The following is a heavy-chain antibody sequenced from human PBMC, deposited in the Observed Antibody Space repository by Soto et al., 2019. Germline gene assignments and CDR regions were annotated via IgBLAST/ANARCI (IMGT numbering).Heavy chain of an antibody. Sequence: GGSLRLSCAASGFTFSHAWMSWVRQAPGKGLEWVGRIKSNIDGGTTDYAAPVKGRFTISRDDSKNTLYLQMNSLKTEDTAVYYCTTVRWLPSGSDYWGQGTLVTVSS. V-gene: IGHV3-15*01. CDR3: TTVRWLPSGSDY. J-gene: IGHJ4*02. CDR2: IKSNIDGGTT. CDR1: GFTFSHAW. D-gene: IGHD6-19*01.